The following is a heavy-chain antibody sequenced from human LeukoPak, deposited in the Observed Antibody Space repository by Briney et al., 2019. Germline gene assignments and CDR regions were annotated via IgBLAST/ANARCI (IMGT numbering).Heavy chain of an antibody. V-gene: IGHV1-69*04. CDR1: GGTFSSYA. J-gene: IGHJ5*02. CDR2: IIPILGIA. Sequence: SVKVSCKASGGTFSSYAISWVRQAPGQGLEWMGRIIPILGIANYAQKFQGRVTITADKSTSTAYMELSSLRSEDTAVYYCARGYVVVVAEYQFDNWFDPWGQGTLVTVSS. D-gene: IGHD2-15*01. CDR3: ARGYVVVVAEYQFDNWFDP.